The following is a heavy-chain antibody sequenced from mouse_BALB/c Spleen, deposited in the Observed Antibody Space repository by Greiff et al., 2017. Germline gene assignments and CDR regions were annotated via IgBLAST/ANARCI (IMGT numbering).Heavy chain of an antibody. V-gene: IGHV5-6*01. CDR1: GFTFSSYG. J-gene: IGHJ3*01. Sequence: EVQRVESGGDLVKPGGSLKLSCAASGFTFSSYGMSWVRQTPDKRLEWVATISSGGSYTYYPDSVKGRFTISRDHAKNTLYLQMSSLKSEDTAMYYCARQEVGAYWGQGTLVTVSA. CDR3: ARQEVGAY. CDR2: ISSGGSYT.